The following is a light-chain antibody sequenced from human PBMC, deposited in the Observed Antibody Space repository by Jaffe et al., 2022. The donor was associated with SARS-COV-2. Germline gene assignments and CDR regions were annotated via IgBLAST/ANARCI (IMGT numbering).Light chain of an antibody. V-gene: IGKV1-39*01. Sequence: DIQMTQSPSSLSASVGDRVTITCRASQYINRYLNWYQQKPGEAPKLLIYAASTLESDFPSRFSGSGSGTDFTLTISSLQPEDFATYYCQQSYSTPTFGQGTKVEIK. CDR1: QYINRY. J-gene: IGKJ1*01. CDR3: QQSYSTPT. CDR2: AAS.